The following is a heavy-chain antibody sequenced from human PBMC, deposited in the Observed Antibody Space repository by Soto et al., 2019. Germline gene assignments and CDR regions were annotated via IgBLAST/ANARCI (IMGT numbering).Heavy chain of an antibody. Sequence: ASVKVSCKASGDTFSRYGISWIRQALGQGLEWMGWINANNGNTDYAQNFQGRVTMTTDTSTSTAYMELRRLTSDDTAIYYCATSYDSGFDPWGQGTLVTVSS. V-gene: IGHV1-18*04. CDR3: ATSYDSGFDP. CDR2: INANNGNT. J-gene: IGHJ5*02. CDR1: GDTFSRYG. D-gene: IGHD5-12*01.